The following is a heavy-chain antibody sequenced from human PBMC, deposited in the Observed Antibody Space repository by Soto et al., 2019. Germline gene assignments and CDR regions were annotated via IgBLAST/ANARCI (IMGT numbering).Heavy chain of an antibody. CDR3: ARDQRLSAPFDP. J-gene: IGHJ5*02. CDR1: GYTFTSYY. CDR2: INPSGGST. D-gene: IGHD6-25*01. Sequence: XXVKVSCKASGYTFTSYYMHWVRQAPGQGLEWMGIINPSGGSTSYAQKFQGRVTMTRDTSTSTVYMELSSMRSEDTAVYYCARDQRLSAPFDPWGQGTLVTVSS. V-gene: IGHV1-46*03.